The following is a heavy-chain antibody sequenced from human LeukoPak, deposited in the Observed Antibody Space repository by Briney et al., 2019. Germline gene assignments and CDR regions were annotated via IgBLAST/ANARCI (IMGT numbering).Heavy chain of an antibody. CDR2: ISYDGSNT. Sequence: PGGSLRLSCAASGITFIYHAMDWVRQAPGKGLEWVAVISYDGSNTYYADSVKGRFTISRDNSKSTLYLQMNSLRVEDTAVYYCARNPGVGSSWYRLHYWGQGTLVTVSS. J-gene: IGHJ4*02. CDR1: GITFIYHA. CDR3: ARNPGVGSSWYRLHY. D-gene: IGHD6-13*01. V-gene: IGHV3-30-3*01.